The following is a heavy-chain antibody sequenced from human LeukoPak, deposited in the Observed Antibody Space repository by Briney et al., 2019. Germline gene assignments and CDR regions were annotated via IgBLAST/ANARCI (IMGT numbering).Heavy chain of an antibody. J-gene: IGHJ6*03. CDR1: GGTFSSYA. D-gene: IGHD3-22*01. Sequence: GSSVKVSCKASGGTFSSYAISWVRQAPGQGLEWMGGIIPIFGTASYAQKFQGRVTITADESTSTAYMELSSLRSEDTAVYYCARCSVFDSGGHHMDVWGKGTTVTISS. CDR2: IIPIFGTA. V-gene: IGHV1-69*01. CDR3: ARCSVFDSGGHHMDV.